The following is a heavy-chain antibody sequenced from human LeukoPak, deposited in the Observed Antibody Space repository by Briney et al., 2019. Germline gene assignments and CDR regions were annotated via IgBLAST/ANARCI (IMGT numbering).Heavy chain of an antibody. CDR3: ARGDGRNTTMVWAFDY. J-gene: IGHJ4*02. V-gene: IGHV3-64*02. CDR2: ISTNGGST. CDR1: GFTFSSYA. Sequence: LPGGSLRLSCAASGFTFSSYAMHWVRQAPGKGLEYVSGISTNGGSTYYADSVKGRFTISRDNSKNTLFLQMGSLRAEDMAVYYCARGDGRNTTMVWAFDYWGQGTLVTVSS. D-gene: IGHD5-18*01.